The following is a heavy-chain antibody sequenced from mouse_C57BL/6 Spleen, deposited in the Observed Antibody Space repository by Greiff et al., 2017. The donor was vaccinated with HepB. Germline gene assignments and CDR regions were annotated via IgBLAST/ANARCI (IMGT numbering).Heavy chain of an antibody. D-gene: IGHD2-1*01. CDR2: IYPGNSDT. V-gene: IGHV1-5*01. J-gene: IGHJ2*01. CDR3: TSIYYGNYGDY. CDR1: GYTFTSYW. Sequence: EVQRVESGTVLARPGASVKMSCKTSGYTFTSYWMHWVKQRPGQGLEWIGAIYPGNSDTRYNQKFKGKAKLTAVTSASTAYMELSSLTNEDSAVYYCTSIYYGNYGDYWGQGTTLTVSS.